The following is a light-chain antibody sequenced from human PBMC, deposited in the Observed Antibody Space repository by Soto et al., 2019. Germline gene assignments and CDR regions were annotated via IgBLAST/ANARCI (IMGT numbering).Light chain of an antibody. Sequence: DIQMTQSPSSLSASVGDRVTITCRASQSISSYLNWYQQKPGKAPKLLIYAASSLQSGVPSRFSGSGSGTDFTLTISSLQPEDFATYYCQHTYGSLRTFGQGTKVEIK. CDR3: QHTYGSLRT. V-gene: IGKV1-39*01. J-gene: IGKJ1*01. CDR1: QSISSY. CDR2: AAS.